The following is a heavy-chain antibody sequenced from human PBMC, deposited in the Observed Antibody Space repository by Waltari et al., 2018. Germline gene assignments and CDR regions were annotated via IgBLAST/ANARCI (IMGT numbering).Heavy chain of an antibody. D-gene: IGHD3-16*01. J-gene: IGHJ4*02. CDR1: GGSISSSSYY. Sequence: QLQLQESGPGLVKPSETLSLTCTVSGGSISSSSYYWGWIRQPPGKGLEWIGSIYYSGATYSNPSLKSRVTISVDTSKNQFSLKLSSVTAADTAVYYCARQFGGVIFDYWGQGTLVTVSS. CDR2: IYYSGAT. V-gene: IGHV4-39*07. CDR3: ARQFGGVIFDY.